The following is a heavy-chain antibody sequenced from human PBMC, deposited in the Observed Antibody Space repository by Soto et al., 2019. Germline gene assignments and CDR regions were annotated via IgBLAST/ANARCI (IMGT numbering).Heavy chain of an antibody. V-gene: IGHV2-26*01. CDR1: GFSLSNARMG. CDR3: ARESCTNGVCYFPAFDI. J-gene: IGHJ3*02. CDR2: IFSNDEK. Sequence: QVTLKESGPVLVKPTETLTLTCTVSGFSLSNARMGVSWIRQPPGKALEWIAHIFSNDEKSYSTSLKSRLTISKDTSNSQVVLTMTNMDPVDTATYYYARESCTNGVCYFPAFDIWGQGTMVTVSS. D-gene: IGHD2-8*01.